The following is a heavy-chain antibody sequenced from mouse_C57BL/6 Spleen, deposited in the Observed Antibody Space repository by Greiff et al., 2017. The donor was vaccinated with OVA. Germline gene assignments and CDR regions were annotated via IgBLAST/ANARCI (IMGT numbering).Heavy chain of an antibody. CDR3: ASGGVWDEGTVAY. CDR2: IHPNSGST. Sequence: QVQLQQPGAALVKPGASVKLSCKASGYTFTSYWMHWVKQRPGQGLEWIGMIHPNSGSTNYNEKFKSKATLTVDKSSSTAYMQLSSLTSEDTAVYNCASGGVWDEGTVAYWGQRTLVTVSA. CDR1: GYTFTSYW. D-gene: IGHD4-1*01. J-gene: IGHJ3*01. V-gene: IGHV1-64*01.